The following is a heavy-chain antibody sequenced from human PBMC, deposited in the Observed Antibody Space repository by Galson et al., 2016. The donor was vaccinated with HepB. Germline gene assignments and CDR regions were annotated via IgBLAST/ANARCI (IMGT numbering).Heavy chain of an antibody. V-gene: IGHV4-34*01. CDR1: DGSLSDYY. CDR3: ARGAAGKDLDY. D-gene: IGHD6-19*01. Sequence: SETLSLTCAVSDGSLSDYYWSWIRQAPGKGLEWIGEINESGDTNTNPSLKGRVSISVDTSKIEFSLNLSSVTAADTAVYYCARGAAGKDLDYWGQGKLVTVSS. CDR2: INESGDT. J-gene: IGHJ4*02.